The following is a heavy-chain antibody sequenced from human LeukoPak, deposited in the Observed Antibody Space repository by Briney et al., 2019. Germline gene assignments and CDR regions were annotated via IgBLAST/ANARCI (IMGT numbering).Heavy chain of an antibody. V-gene: IGHV3-23*01. D-gene: IGHD6-19*01. Sequence: GRCLRLSCAASVFTFSSYAMSWVPPAQRKGREWVSAITGSGGSTYYADPVKGRFTISRDNSKNTLSLQMNSLRAEDTAVYYCAKDWYSSGWYRDYWGQGTLVTVSS. CDR2: ITGSGGST. CDR1: VFTFSSYA. CDR3: AKDWYSSGWYRDY. J-gene: IGHJ4*02.